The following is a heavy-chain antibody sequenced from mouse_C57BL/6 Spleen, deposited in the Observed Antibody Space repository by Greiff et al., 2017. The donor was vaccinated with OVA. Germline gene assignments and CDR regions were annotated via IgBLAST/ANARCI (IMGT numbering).Heavy chain of an antibody. CDR1: GYTFTSYW. J-gene: IGHJ4*01. CDR2: IHPNSGST. CDR3: ARAVRDYAMDY. Sequence: QVQLQQPGAELVKPGASVKLSCKASGYTFTSYWMHWVKQRPGQGLEWIGMIHPNSGSTNYNEKFKSKATLAVDKSSSTAYMQLSSLTSEDSAVYYCARAVRDYAMDYWGQGTSVTVSS. V-gene: IGHV1-64*01. D-gene: IGHD1-1*01.